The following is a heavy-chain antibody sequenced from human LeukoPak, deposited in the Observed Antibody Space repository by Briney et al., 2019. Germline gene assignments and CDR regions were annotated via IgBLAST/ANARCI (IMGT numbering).Heavy chain of an antibody. CDR2: ISYSGST. CDR1: GGSINSYY. CDR3: ARHGGRGYSGYDMEYFQH. Sequence: SETLSLTCTVSGGSINSYYWSWIQQPPGKGLEWIGYISYSGSTNFNPSLRSRVTISVDTSKNYFSLKLSSVTAADTAVYYCARHGGRGYSGYDMEYFQHWGQGTLVTVSS. J-gene: IGHJ1*01. V-gene: IGHV4-59*08. D-gene: IGHD5-12*01.